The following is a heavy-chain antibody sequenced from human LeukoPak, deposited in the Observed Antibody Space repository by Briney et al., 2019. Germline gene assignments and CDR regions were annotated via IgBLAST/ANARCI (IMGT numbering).Heavy chain of an antibody. Sequence: GGSLRLSCAASGFTFNNYGIHWVRQAPGKGLEWVAFIRYDGSNKYYADSVKGRFTIYRDNAKNSLFLQMSSLRVEDTAIYYCARDYVWGSSESDYWGQGTLVTVSS. CDR2: IRYDGSNK. CDR3: ARDYVWGSSESDY. D-gene: IGHD7-27*01. CDR1: GFTFNNYG. V-gene: IGHV3-30*02. J-gene: IGHJ4*02.